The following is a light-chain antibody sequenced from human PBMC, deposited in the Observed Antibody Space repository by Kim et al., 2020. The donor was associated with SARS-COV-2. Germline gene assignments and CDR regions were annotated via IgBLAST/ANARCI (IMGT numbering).Light chain of an antibody. CDR1: QSVSISY. J-gene: IGKJ1*01. CDR3: QQYGSSPRT. V-gene: IGKV3-20*01. Sequence: SPGDSAPVSGRPGQSVSISYVAWYQQKPGQAPRLLIYGASSRATGIPDRFSGSGSGTDFTLTISRLEPEDFAVYYCQQYGSSPRTFGQGTKVDIK. CDR2: GAS.